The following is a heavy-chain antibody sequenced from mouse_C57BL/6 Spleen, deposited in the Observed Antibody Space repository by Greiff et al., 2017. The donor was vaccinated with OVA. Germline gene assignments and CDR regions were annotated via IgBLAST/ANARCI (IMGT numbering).Heavy chain of an antibody. Sequence: QVQLQQSGAELVRPGASVTLSCKASGYTFTDYEMHWVKQTPVHGLEWIGAIDPETGGTAYNQKFKGKAILTADKSSSTAYMELRILTSEDSAVYYCTGLFFITTVVHFDYWGQGTTLTVSS. J-gene: IGHJ2*01. CDR2: IDPETGGT. D-gene: IGHD1-1*01. CDR1: GYTFTDYE. CDR3: TGLFFITTVVHFDY. V-gene: IGHV1-15*01.